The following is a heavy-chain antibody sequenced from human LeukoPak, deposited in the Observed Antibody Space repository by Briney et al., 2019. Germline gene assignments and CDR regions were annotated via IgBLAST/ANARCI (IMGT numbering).Heavy chain of an antibody. D-gene: IGHD2-2*01. V-gene: IGHV3-30-3*01. Sequence: PGRSLRLSCAASGFTFSSYAMHWVRQAPGKGLEWVAVISYDGSNKYYADSVKGRFTISRDNSKNTLYLQMNSLRAEDTAVYYCARGINCSSTSCYWRISRYWGQGTLVTVSS. J-gene: IGHJ4*02. CDR3: ARGINCSSTSCYWRISRY. CDR2: ISYDGSNK. CDR1: GFTFSSYA.